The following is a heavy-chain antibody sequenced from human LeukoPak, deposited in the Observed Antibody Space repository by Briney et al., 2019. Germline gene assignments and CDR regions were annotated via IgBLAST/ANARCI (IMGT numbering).Heavy chain of an antibody. CDR3: AKVATRTYFAS. CDR2: IDGGGETT. Sequence: GGSHTLFCAASGFTFSSSAISWVRQAPGKGLGWVSTIDGGGETTYYTDSVRGRLTIARDNSKKTLYLQLTSLRVDDTAVYYCAKVATRTYFASWGEGALVTVSS. V-gene: IGHV3-23*01. J-gene: IGHJ4*02. CDR1: GFTFSSSA.